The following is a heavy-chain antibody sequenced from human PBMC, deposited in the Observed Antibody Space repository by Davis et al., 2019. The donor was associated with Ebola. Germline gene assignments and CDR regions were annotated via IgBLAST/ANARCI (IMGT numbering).Heavy chain of an antibody. CDR2: IYHSGST. CDR1: GYSISSGYY. D-gene: IGHD2-15*01. J-gene: IGHJ4*02. CDR3: ARGRYCSGGSCYRGTYYFDY. Sequence: SETLSLTCTVSGYSISSGYYWGWIRQPPGKGLEWIGSIYHSGSTYYNPSLKSRVTISVDTSKNQFSLKLSSVTAADTAVYYCARGRYCSGGSCYRGTYYFDYWGQGTLVTVSS. V-gene: IGHV4-38-2*02.